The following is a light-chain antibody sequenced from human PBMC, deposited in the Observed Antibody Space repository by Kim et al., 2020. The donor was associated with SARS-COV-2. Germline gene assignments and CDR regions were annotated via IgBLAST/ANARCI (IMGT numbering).Light chain of an antibody. CDR1: QSVRSSY. Sequence: LSPGDSATLSCRSSQSVRSSYLAWYQQKPGQAPRLLIYGASSRATGIPDRFSGSGSGTDFTLTISRLEPEDFAVYYCQQYSSSPNTFGQGTKLEI. CDR2: GAS. V-gene: IGKV3-20*01. CDR3: QQYSSSPNT. J-gene: IGKJ2*01.